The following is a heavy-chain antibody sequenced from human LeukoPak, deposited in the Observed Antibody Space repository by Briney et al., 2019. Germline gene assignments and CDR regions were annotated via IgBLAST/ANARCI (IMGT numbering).Heavy chain of an antibody. Sequence: PSETLSLTCTVSGGSISSYYWSWIRQPPGKGLEWIGYIYYSGSTNYNPSLKSRVTISVDTSKNQFSLKLSSVTAADTAVYYCARTNGLAATSYEPKKNNWFDPWGQGTLVTVSS. CDR1: GGSISSYY. CDR3: ARTNGLAATSYEPKKNNWFDP. D-gene: IGHD2-15*01. V-gene: IGHV4-59*01. CDR2: IYYSGST. J-gene: IGHJ5*02.